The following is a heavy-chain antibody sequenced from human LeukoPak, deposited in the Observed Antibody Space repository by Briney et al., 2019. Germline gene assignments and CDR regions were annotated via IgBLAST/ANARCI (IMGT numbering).Heavy chain of an antibody. V-gene: IGHV4-39*07. CDR2: IYYRGST. J-gene: IGHJ5*02. CDR3: ASRAHEGYCSGGSCYEYNWFDP. D-gene: IGHD2-15*01. Sequence: SETLSLTCTVSGGSISSSSYYWGWIRQPPGKGLEWIGSIYYRGSTYYNPSLKSRVTISVDTSKNQFSLKLSSVTAADTAVYYCASRAHEGYCSGGSCYEYNWFDPWGQGTLVTVSS. CDR1: GGSISSSSYY.